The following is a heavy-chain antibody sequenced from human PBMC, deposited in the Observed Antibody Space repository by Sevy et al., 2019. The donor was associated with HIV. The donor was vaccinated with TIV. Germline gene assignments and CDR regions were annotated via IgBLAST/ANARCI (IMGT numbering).Heavy chain of an antibody. CDR3: ARGVGLDC. J-gene: IGHJ4*02. D-gene: IGHD1-26*01. Sequence: GGSLRLSCAASGFTFSPYWMTWVRQAPGKGLEWVANIRPDGSDKYYVDSVKGRFTNSRDNAKNSLYLQMNSLRADDTVMYDCARGVGLDCWGQGALVTVSS. V-gene: IGHV3-7*01. CDR1: GFTFSPYW. CDR2: IRPDGSDK.